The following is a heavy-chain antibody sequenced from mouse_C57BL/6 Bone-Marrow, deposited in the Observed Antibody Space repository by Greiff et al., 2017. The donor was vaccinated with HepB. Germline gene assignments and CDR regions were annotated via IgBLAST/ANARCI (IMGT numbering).Heavy chain of an antibody. CDR1: GISITTGNYR. CDR2: IYYSGTI. J-gene: IGHJ1*03. V-gene: IGHV3-5*01. CDR3: ARDSVSNYYGSSYWYFDV. Sequence: VQLKESGPGLVKPSQTVFLTCTVTGISITTGNYRWSWIRQFPGNKLEWIGYIYYSGTITYNPSLTSRTTITRDTPKNQFFLEMNSLTAEDTATYYCARDSVSNYYGSSYWYFDVWGTGTTVTVSS. D-gene: IGHD1-1*01.